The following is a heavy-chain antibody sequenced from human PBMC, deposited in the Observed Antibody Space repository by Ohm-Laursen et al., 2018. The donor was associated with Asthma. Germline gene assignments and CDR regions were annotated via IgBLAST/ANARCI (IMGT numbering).Heavy chain of an antibody. CDR2: ITSGSDII. Sequence: SLRLFCAASGLSFSTYWMNWVRQAPGKGPEWLAFITSGSDIIHYAESVEGRFTISRDNAKKSLYLQMKSLRVEDTAVYYCVRAPDYFSLFDFWGQGTLVTVSS. CDR1: GLSFSTYW. J-gene: IGHJ4*02. D-gene: IGHD1-14*01. CDR3: VRAPDYFSLFDF. V-gene: IGHV3-48*01.